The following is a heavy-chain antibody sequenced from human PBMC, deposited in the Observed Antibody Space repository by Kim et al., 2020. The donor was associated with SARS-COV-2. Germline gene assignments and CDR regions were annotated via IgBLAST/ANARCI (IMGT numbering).Heavy chain of an antibody. CDR3: AKTGLSGWYEDYYGMDV. D-gene: IGHD6-19*01. J-gene: IGHJ6*02. Sequence: GGSLRLSCAASRFTFSSYVMTWVRQAPGKGLEWVSSISNSGGSTYYADSVKGRFTISRDNSKYTLYLQMNSLRAEDTAIYYCAKTGLSGWYEDYYGMDVWGQGTTVAVSS. CDR2: ISNSGGST. V-gene: IGHV3-23*01. CDR1: RFTFSSYV.